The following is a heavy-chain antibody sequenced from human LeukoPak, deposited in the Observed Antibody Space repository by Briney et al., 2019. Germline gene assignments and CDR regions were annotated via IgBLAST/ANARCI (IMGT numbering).Heavy chain of an antibody. V-gene: IGHV4-59*11. J-gene: IGHJ4*02. D-gene: IGHD3-10*01. CDR2: MFHSGSP. CDR3: ANGDYYGAGRAHY. Sequence: SGAMSLTCTVSGGSIRSHYWTWIRQPPGKGLEWIGYMFHSGSPNYNPSLKSRLTISIDTSKNQFSLRLSSVTAADTAVYYCANGDYYGAGRAHYWGQGILVTVS. CDR1: GGSIRSHY.